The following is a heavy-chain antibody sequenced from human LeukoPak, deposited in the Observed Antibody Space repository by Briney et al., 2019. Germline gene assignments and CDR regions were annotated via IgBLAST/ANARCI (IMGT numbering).Heavy chain of an antibody. J-gene: IGHJ6*03. D-gene: IGHD4-17*01. CDR1: GYTFTGYY. CDR2: INPNSGGT. CDR3: ARWGYGRKGNYYYYYYMDV. V-gene: IGHV1-2*02. Sequence: AASVKVSCKASGYTFTGYYMHWVRQAPGQGLEWMGWINPNSGGTNYAQKFQGRVTMTRDTSISTAYMELSRLRSDDTAVYYCARWGYGRKGNYYYYYYMDVWGKGTTVTISS.